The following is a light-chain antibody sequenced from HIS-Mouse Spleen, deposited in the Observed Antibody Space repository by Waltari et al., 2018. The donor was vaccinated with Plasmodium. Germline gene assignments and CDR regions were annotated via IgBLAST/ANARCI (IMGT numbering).Light chain of an antibody. V-gene: IGLV5-37*01. CDR1: SDINVCSYN. CDR3: MIWPSNASGV. J-gene: IGLJ3*02. CDR2: YYSDSDK. Sequence: QPVLTQPPSSSASPGESASLTCTLPSDINVCSYNIYWYQQKPGSPPRYLLYYYSDSDKCQGSGVPSRFSGSKDASANTGILLISGLQSEDEADYYCMIWPSNASGVFGGGTKLTVL.